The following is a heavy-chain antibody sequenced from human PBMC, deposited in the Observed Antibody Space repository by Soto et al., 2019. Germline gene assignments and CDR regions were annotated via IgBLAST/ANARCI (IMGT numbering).Heavy chain of an antibody. D-gene: IGHD6-13*01. Sequence: QVQLGQSGAEVKKPGSSVKVSCKASGGTFSSYAISWVRQAPGQVLEWMGGIIPIFGTANYAQKFQGRVTITADESTSTAYMELSSLRAEDTAVYYCAMAISSSWVRGGWWFDPWGQGTLVTVSS. CDR3: AMAISSSWVRGGWWFDP. CDR1: GGTFSSYA. J-gene: IGHJ5*02. CDR2: IIPIFGTA. V-gene: IGHV1-69*01.